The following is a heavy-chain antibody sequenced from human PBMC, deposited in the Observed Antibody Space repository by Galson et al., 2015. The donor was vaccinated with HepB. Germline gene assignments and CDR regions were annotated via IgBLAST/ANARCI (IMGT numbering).Heavy chain of an antibody. D-gene: IGHD3-22*01. CDR2: IIPIFGTA. CDR1: GGTFSSYA. V-gene: IGHV1-69*13. Sequence: SVKVSCKASGGTFSSYAISWVRQAPGQGVEWMGGIIPIFGTANYAQKFQGRVTITADESTSTAYMELSSLRSEDTAVYYCARQAVVVITDTVTFVGGFLDYWGQGTLVTFSS. J-gene: IGHJ4*02. CDR3: ARQAVVVITDTVTFVGGFLDY.